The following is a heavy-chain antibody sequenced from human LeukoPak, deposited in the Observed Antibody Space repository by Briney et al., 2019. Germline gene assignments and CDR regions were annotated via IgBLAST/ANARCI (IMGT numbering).Heavy chain of an antibody. V-gene: IGHV4-59*12. Sequence: PSETLSLTCTVSGGSISSYYWSWIRQPPGKGLEWIGYIYYSGSTNYNPSLKSRVTISVDTSKNQFSLKLSSVTAADTAVYYCARGTIFEVTNWFDPWGQGTLVTVSS. CDR2: IYYSGST. CDR3: ARGTIFEVTNWFDP. D-gene: IGHD3-3*01. CDR1: GGSISSYY. J-gene: IGHJ5*02.